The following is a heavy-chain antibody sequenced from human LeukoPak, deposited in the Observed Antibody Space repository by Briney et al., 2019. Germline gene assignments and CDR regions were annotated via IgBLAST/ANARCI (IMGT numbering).Heavy chain of an antibody. CDR3: ARRLRGYFDY. CDR1: GFTFSSYG. J-gene: IGHJ4*02. Sequence: PGRSLRLSCAASGFTFSSYGMHWVRQAPSKGLEWVAVISYDGSNKYYADSVKGRFTISRDNSKNTLYLQMNSLRAEDTAVYYCARRLRGYFDYWGQGTLVTVSS. CDR2: ISYDGSNK. D-gene: IGHD4-17*01. V-gene: IGHV3-30*03.